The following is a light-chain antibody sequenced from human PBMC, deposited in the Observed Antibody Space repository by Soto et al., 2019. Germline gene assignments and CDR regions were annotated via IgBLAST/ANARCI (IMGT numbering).Light chain of an antibody. CDR3: QQYNNWPWT. V-gene: IGKV3-15*01. CDR2: GAS. J-gene: IGKJ1*01. Sequence: EIVMTQSPATLSVSPGQRATLSCRASQRCVSSLAWYQQKPGQAPRLLIYGASTRATGIPARFSGSGSGTEFTLTISSLQSEDFAVYYCQQYNNWPWTFGQGTKVDIK. CDR1: QRCVSS.